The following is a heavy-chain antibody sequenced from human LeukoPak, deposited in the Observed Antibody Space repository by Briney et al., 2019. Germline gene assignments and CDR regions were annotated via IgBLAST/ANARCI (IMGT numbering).Heavy chain of an antibody. J-gene: IGHJ3*01. CDR1: GFTFSNYW. Sequence: GGSLRLSCAASGFTFSNYWMSWVRQAPGKGLEWVAKIRQDGSEKYYVDSVKGRFTISRDNAKNSLSLQMNSLRAEDTAVYYCARDQGYCTSASCRGDAFDVWGQGSMISVSS. CDR2: IRQDGSEK. CDR3: ARDQGYCTSASCRGDAFDV. V-gene: IGHV3-7*01. D-gene: IGHD2-2*01.